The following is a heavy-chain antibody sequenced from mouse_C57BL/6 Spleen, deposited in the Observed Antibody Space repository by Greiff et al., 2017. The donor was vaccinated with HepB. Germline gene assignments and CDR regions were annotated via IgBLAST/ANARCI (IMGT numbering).Heavy chain of an antibody. CDR2: IRSKSNNYAT. CDR1: GFSFNTYA. D-gene: IGHD2-3*01. V-gene: IGHV10-1*01. CDR3: VRPDGYSAWFAY. Sequence: DAGGGLVQPKGSLKLSCAASGFSFNTYAMNWVRQAPGKGLEWVARIRSKSNNYATYYADSVKDRFTISRDDSESMLYLQMNNLKTEDTAMYYCVRPDGYSAWFAYWGQGTLVTVSA. J-gene: IGHJ3*01.